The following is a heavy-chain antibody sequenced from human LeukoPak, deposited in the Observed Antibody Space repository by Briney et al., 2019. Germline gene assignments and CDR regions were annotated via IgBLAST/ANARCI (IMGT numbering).Heavy chain of an antibody. CDR3: AKQLGYCSDGSCYFPY. V-gene: IGHV3-23*01. D-gene: IGHD2-15*01. J-gene: IGHJ4*02. CDR2: ISNNGGYT. CDR1: GFTFSSSA. Sequence: GGSLRLCCAASGFTFSSSAMSWVRQAPGKGLEWVSAISNNGGYTYYADSVQGRFTISRDNSKSTLCLQMNSLRAEDTAVYYCAKQLGYCSDGSCYFPYWGQGTLVTVSS.